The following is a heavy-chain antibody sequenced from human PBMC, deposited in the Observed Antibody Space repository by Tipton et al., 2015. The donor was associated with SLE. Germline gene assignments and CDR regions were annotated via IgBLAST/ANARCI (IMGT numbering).Heavy chain of an antibody. D-gene: IGHD4-17*01. CDR3: ARVDGAYDQYYLDY. CDR2: VYYTGNT. J-gene: IGHJ4*02. CDR1: GDSISSSSYY. Sequence: TLSLTCTVSGDSISSSSYYWGWIRQPPGKGLEWVGTVYYTGNTFYNPSLKSRVTILVDTSKNQFSLNLTSVTAADTAVYYCARVDGAYDQYYLDYWGQGTLVTVSS. V-gene: IGHV4-39*07.